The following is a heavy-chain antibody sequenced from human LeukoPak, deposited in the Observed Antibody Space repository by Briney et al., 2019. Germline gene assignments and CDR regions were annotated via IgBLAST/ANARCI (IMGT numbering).Heavy chain of an antibody. Sequence: GGSLRLSCVGSGFTFSRYWMSWVRQAPGKGLEWVANIKEDGSEKNYVDSVRGRFTISRDDAKNSLYLQMNSLRAEDTAVYYCARERDGRFFDYWGQGTLVTVSS. CDR2: IKEDGSEK. D-gene: IGHD5-24*01. J-gene: IGHJ4*02. CDR1: GFTFSRYW. CDR3: ARERDGRFFDY. V-gene: IGHV3-7*01.